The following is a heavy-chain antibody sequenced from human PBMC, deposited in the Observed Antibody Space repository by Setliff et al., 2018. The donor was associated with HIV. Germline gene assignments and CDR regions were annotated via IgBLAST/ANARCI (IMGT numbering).Heavy chain of an antibody. Sequence: RLSCAASGFTFSSYAMSWVRQAPGKGLEWVSAISGSGGSTYYADSVKGRFTISRDNSKNTLYLQMNSLRAEDTAVYYCARSVIGYYYYGMDVWGQGTLVTVSS. CDR2: ISGSGGST. CDR3: ARSVIGYYYYGMDV. CDR1: GFTFSSYA. J-gene: IGHJ6*02. V-gene: IGHV3-23*01. D-gene: IGHD3-10*01.